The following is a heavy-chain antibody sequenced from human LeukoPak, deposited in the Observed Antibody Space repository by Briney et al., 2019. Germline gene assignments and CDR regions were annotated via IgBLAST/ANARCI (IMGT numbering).Heavy chain of an antibody. D-gene: IGHD6-13*01. CDR2: INPSGGST. V-gene: IGHV1-46*01. J-gene: IGHJ5*02. CDR1: GYTFTSYY. Sequence: GASVKVSCTASGYTFTSYYMHWVRQAPGQGLEWMGIINPSGGSTSYAQKFQGRVTMTRDTSTSTVYMELSSLRSEDTAVYYCARGGTIAAPTRGWFDPWGQGTLVTVSS. CDR3: ARGGTIAAPTRGWFDP.